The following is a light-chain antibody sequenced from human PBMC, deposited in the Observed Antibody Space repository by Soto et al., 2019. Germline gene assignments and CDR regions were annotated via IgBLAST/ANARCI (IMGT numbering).Light chain of an antibody. CDR1: QDISNL. J-gene: IGKJ1*01. CDR2: DAS. V-gene: IGKV1-33*01. CDR3: QHTYSTNWT. Sequence: DIQMTQAPSSLSASVGDRVTITCQASQDISNLLNWYQQKPGKAPRLLIYDASNLETGVPPRFTGSPSGTDFTFTTSSLQPEDIATYSCQHTYSTNWTFGQGTKV.